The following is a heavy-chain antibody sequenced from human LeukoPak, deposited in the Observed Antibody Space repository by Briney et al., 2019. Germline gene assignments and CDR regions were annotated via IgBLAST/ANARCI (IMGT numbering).Heavy chain of an antibody. CDR3: ARGKYYYDSAHAFDI. Sequence: GGSLRLSCAASGFTFSSYDMHWVRQATGKGLEWVSAIGTAGDTYYPGSVKGRFTISRENAKNSLYLQMNSLRAGDTAVYYCARGKYYYDSAHAFDIWGQGTMVTVSS. CDR2: IGTAGDT. CDR1: GFTFSSYD. J-gene: IGHJ3*02. V-gene: IGHV3-13*01. D-gene: IGHD3-22*01.